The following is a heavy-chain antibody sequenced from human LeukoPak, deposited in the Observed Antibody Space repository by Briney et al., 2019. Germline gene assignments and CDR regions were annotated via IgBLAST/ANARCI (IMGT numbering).Heavy chain of an antibody. D-gene: IGHD6-19*01. J-gene: IGHJ4*02. CDR3: ARAGYSSGWDY. CDR1: GFTFSSYW. Sequence: RGSLRLSCAASGFTFSSYWMSWVRQAPGKGLEWVANIKQDGSEKYHVDSVKGRFTISRDNAENSLYLQMNSLRGEDTAVYFCARAGYSSGWDYWGQGTLVTVSS. CDR2: IKQDGSEK. V-gene: IGHV3-7*01.